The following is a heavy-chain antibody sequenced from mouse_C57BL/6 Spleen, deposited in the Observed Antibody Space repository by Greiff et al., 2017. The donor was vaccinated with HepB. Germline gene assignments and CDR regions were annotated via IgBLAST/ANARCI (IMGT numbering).Heavy chain of an antibody. CDR1: CYAFSSSW. CDR3: AYYGSSYWYFDV. Sequence: VQLQQSGPELVKPGASVQISCNASCYAFSSSWMNWVKQRPGKGLEWIGRIYPGDGDTNYNGKFKGKATLTADKSSSTAYMQLSSLTSEDSAVYFCAYYGSSYWYFDVWGTGTTVTVSS. CDR2: IYPGDGDT. D-gene: IGHD1-1*01. J-gene: IGHJ1*03. V-gene: IGHV1-82*01.